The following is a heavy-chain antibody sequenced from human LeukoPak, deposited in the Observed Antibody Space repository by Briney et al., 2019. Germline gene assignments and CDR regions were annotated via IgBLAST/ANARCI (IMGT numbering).Heavy chain of an antibody. CDR1: GFTFSNYW. CDR2: IKEDGSEK. J-gene: IGHJ5*02. V-gene: IGHV3-7*01. Sequence: GGSLRLSCAASGFTFSNYWMTWVRQAPGKGLEWVASIKEDGSEKYFVDSVKGRFTISRDNANNSVSLQMNSLRAEDTGVYCCARILRGSSASNWFDPWGQGTLVTVSS. CDR3: ARILRGSSASNWFDP. D-gene: IGHD6-25*01.